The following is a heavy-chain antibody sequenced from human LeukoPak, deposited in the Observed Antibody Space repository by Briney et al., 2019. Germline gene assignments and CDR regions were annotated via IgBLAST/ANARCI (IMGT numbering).Heavy chain of an antibody. D-gene: IGHD6-13*01. V-gene: IGHV3-30-3*01. CDR2: ISYDGSNK. Sequence: GGSLRLSCAASGFTFSSYAMHWVRQAPGKGLEGVAVISYDGSNKYYADSVKGRFTISRDNSKNTLYLQMNSLRAEDTAVYYCARDGAAAGTLDYWGQGTLVTVSS. CDR3: ARDGAAAGTLDY. J-gene: IGHJ4*02. CDR1: GFTFSSYA.